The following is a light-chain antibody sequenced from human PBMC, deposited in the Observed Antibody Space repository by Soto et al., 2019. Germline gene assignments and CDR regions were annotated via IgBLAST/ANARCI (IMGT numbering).Light chain of an antibody. J-gene: IGKJ1*01. V-gene: IGKV1-5*01. CDR1: QTITTW. CDR2: DAS. CDR3: QQYNTLSGT. Sequence: DIQMTQSPSTLSASVGDRVTITCRASQTITTWLAWYQQKPGKAPKLLIYDASTLESGVPSRFRGSGFGTEFSLTISSLQPDDFASYYCQQYNTLSGTFGQGTKVDIK.